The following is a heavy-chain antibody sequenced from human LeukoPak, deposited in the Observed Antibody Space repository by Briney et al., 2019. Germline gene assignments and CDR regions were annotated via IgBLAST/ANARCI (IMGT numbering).Heavy chain of an antibody. V-gene: IGHV3-23*01. J-gene: IGHJ4*02. D-gene: IGHD6-13*01. CDR2: ISGRGDRT. CDR3: ARVGSTVAAGTPDY. CDR1: GFTFSSYA. Sequence: GGSLGLSCAASGFTFSSYAMSWVRQAPGKGLEWVSAISGRGDRTYYADSVKGRFTISRDNSKNTLYLQMNSLRADDTAVYYCARVGSTVAAGTPDYWGQGTLVTVSS.